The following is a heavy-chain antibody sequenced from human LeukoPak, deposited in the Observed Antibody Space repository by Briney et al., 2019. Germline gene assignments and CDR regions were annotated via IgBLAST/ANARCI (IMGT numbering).Heavy chain of an antibody. Sequence: SETLSLTCTVSGGSISSSSYYWGWIRQPPGKGLEWIGSIYYSGSTYYNPSLKSRVTISVDTSKNQFSLKLSSVTAADTAVYYCARGTKIRYPLGYYFDYWGQGTLVTVSS. V-gene: IGHV4-39*07. D-gene: IGHD3-9*01. CDR3: ARGTKIRYPLGYYFDY. CDR2: IYYSGST. J-gene: IGHJ4*02. CDR1: GGSISSSSYY.